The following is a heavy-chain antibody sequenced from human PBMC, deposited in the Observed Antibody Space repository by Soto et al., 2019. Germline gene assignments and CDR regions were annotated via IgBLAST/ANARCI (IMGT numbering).Heavy chain of an antibody. CDR1: GFTFSSYG. J-gene: IGHJ4*02. CDR3: AKDPVGYSYGLGPDY. Sequence: SLRLSCAASGFTFSSYGMHWVRQAPGKGLEWVAVISYDGSNKYYADSVKGRFTISRDNSKNTLYLQMNSLRAEDTAVYYCAKDPVGYSYGLGPDYWGQGTLVTVSS. D-gene: IGHD5-18*01. CDR2: ISYDGSNK. V-gene: IGHV3-30*18.